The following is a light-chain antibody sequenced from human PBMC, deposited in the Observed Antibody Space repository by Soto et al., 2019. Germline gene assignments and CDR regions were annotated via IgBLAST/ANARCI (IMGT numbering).Light chain of an antibody. CDR1: SSDVGFYNY. CDR3: SSYTTSSTVI. CDR2: EVS. V-gene: IGLV2-14*03. Sequence: QSVLTQPASVSGSPGQSITLSCTGTSSDVGFYNYVSWYQQHPGKAPKLMIYEVSNRPSGVSYRFSGSKSGNTASLTISGLQAEDEADYYCSSYTTSSTVIFGGGTKVTVL. J-gene: IGLJ2*01.